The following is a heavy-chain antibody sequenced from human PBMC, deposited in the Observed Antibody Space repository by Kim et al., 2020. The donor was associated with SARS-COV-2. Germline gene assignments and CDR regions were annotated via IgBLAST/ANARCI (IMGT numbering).Heavy chain of an antibody. D-gene: IGHD1-1*01. CDR3: GKARENDFGHCGHGAMD. Sequence: SETLSLTCTVSGYSISTGSYWGWLRQPPGKALEWIGNFYHGRSTYYNPSLKSRAAISEDASKNQFSLKLTSATAAATAVYYCGKARENDFGHCGHGAMD. V-gene: IGHV4-38-2*02. J-gene: IGHJ6*03. CDR2: FYHGRST. CDR1: GYSISTGSY.